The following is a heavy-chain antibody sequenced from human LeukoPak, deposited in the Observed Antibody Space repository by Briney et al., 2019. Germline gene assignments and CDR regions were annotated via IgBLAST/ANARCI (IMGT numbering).Heavy chain of an antibody. D-gene: IGHD3-10*01. CDR3: ARVYGSGAPVRDFDY. CDR1: GDSFSSGGYY. Sequence: SQTLSLTCSVSGDSFSSGGYYWSWVRQHPGQGREWIGYVYHSGISYYNASLERRVTISIATSKNQFSLNLTSVTAADTAVYYCARVYGSGAPVRDFDYWGQGTLVTVSS. CDR2: VYHSGIS. V-gene: IGHV4-31*03. J-gene: IGHJ4*02.